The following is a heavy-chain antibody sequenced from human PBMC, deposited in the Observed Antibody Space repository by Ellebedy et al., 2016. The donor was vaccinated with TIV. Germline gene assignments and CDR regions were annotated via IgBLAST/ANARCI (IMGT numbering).Heavy chain of an antibody. J-gene: IGHJ3*01. D-gene: IGHD4-23*01. CDR1: GLTFSSHA. Sequence: GESLKIPCAASGLTFSSHAMSWGRQAPGKGLEWVPSITESGGNTYYADSVKGRFTISRDNSKDTLFLQMNSLRAEDTAIYFCARDTVGVGPAFDVWGQGTMVTVSS. CDR3: ARDTVGVGPAFDV. CDR2: ITESGGNT. V-gene: IGHV3-23*01.